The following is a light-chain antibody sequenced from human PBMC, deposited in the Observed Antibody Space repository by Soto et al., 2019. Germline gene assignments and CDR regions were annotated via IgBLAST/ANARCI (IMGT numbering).Light chain of an antibody. CDR1: QSISSW. J-gene: IGKJ1*01. CDR3: QQYNSFVT. CDR2: KAS. V-gene: IGKV1-5*03. Sequence: QMTQSPSTLSASVGDRVTITCRASQSISSWLAWYQQKPGKAPKLLIYKASSLESGVPSRFSGSGSGTEFTLTISSLQPDDFATYYCQQYNSFVTFGQGTKVDI.